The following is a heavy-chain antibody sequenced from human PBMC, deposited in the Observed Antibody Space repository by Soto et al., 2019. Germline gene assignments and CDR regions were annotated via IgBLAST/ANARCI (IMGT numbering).Heavy chain of an antibody. CDR1: GFTFSSYS. CDR3: ASLVQPHY. D-gene: IGHD6-6*01. J-gene: IGHJ4*02. V-gene: IGHV3-21*01. Sequence: XESLRLSCAASGFTFSSYSMNWVRQAPGKGLEWVSSISSSSSYIYYADSVKGRFTISRDNAKNSLYLQMNSLRAEDTAVYYCASLVQPHYWGQGTLVTVSS. CDR2: ISSSSSYI.